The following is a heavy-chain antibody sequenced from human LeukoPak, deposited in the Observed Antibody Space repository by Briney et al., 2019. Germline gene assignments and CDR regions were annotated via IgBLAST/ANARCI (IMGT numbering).Heavy chain of an antibody. CDR3: AKGMLRYFDD. Sequence: PGGSLRLSCAASGFTFSSYGMHWVRQIPGNGLEWVAVTSYDGSNKYYVDSVKGRFTISRDNSKNTLYLQMNSLGAEDTAVYYCAKGMLRYFDDWGQGTLVTVSS. J-gene: IGHJ4*02. CDR1: GFTFSSYG. D-gene: IGHD3-9*01. CDR2: TSYDGSNK. V-gene: IGHV3-30*18.